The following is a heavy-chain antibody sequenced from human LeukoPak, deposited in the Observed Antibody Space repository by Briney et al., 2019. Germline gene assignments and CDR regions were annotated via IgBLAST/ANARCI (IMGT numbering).Heavy chain of an antibody. D-gene: IGHD5-18*01. CDR1: GFTFSSYG. CDR2: ISYDGSNK. J-gene: IGHJ4*02. V-gene: IGHV3-30*18. Sequence: GGSLRLSCAASGFTFSSYGMHWVRQAPGKGLEWVAVISYDGSNKYYADSVKGRFTISRDNSKNTLYLQMNSLRAEDTAVYYYAKGPSGYSYGDFDYWGQGTLVTVSS. CDR3: AKGPSGYSYGDFDY.